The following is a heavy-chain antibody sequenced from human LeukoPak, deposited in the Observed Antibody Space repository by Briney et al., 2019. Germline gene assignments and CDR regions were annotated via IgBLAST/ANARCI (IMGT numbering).Heavy chain of an antibody. Sequence: SETLSLTCTVSGGSISSYYWSWIRQPPVKGLEWIGYIYYSGSTNYNPSLKSRVTISVDTSKNQFSLKLSSVTAADTAVYYCARHPGWGSYLHFDYWGQGTLVTVSS. D-gene: IGHD3-16*02. V-gene: IGHV4-59*08. CDR3: ARHPGWGSYLHFDY. CDR2: IYYSGST. CDR1: GGSISSYY. J-gene: IGHJ4*02.